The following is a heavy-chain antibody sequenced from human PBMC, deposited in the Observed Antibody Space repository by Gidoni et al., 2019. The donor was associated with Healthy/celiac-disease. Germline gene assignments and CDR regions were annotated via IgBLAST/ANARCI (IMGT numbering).Heavy chain of an antibody. J-gene: IGHJ4*02. V-gene: IGHV3-23*01. CDR2: ISGSGGST. Sequence: EVQLLESGGGLVQPGGSLSLSCAASGFPFSSYAMSWVRQAPGKGLEWVSAISGSGGSTYYADSVKGRFTISRDNSKNTLYLQMNSLRAEDTAVYYCAKGAHITMVRGATDYWGQGTLVTVSS. CDR3: AKGAHITMVRGATDY. CDR1: GFPFSSYA. D-gene: IGHD3-10*01.